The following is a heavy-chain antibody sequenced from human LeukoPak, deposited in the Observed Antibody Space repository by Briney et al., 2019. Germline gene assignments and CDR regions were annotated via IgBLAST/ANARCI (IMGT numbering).Heavy chain of an antibody. CDR2: IYYSGST. CDR3: ARDRRGYGDYYYYGMDV. D-gene: IGHD4/OR15-4a*01. J-gene: IGHJ6*02. V-gene: IGHV4-59*01. CDR1: GGSISSYY. Sequence: SETLSPTCTVSGGSISSYYWSWIRQPPGKGLEWIGYIYYSGSTNYNPSLKSRVTISVDTSKNQFSLKLSSVTAADTAVYYCARDRRGYGDYYYYGMDVWGQGTTVTVSS.